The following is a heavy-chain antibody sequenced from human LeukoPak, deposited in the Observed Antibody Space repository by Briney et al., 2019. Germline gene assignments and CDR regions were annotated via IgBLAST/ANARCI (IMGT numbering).Heavy chain of an antibody. CDR1: GYTFTSYY. CDR2: MNPNSGNT. Sequence: ASVKVSCKASGYTFTSYYMHWVRQATGQGLEWMGWMNPNSGNTGYAQKFQGRVTITRNTSISTAYMELSSLRSEDTAVYYCARGGSSTRTGGYYFDYWGQGTLVTVSS. CDR3: ARGGSSTRTGGYYFDY. J-gene: IGHJ4*02. V-gene: IGHV1-8*03. D-gene: IGHD2-2*01.